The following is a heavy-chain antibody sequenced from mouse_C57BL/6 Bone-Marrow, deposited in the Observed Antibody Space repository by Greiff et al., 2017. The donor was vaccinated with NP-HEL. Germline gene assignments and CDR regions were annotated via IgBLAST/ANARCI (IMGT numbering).Heavy chain of an antibody. Sequence: EVQRVESGGGLVQPGGSLKLSCAASGFTFSDYYMYWVRQTPEKRLEWVAYISNGGGSTYYPDTVKGRFTISRDNAKNTLYLQMSRLKSEDTAMHYCASLLPSMDYWGQGTSVTVSS. D-gene: IGHD6-2*01. CDR2: ISNGGGST. CDR1: GFTFSDYY. J-gene: IGHJ4*01. CDR3: ASLLPSMDY. V-gene: IGHV5-12*01.